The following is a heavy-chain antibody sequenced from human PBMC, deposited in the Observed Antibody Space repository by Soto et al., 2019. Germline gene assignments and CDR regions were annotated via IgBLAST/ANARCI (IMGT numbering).Heavy chain of an antibody. CDR3: ARDIRCSSSSCYKPGLYHYYYAMDV. CDR1: GGPFSRCY. V-gene: IGHV4-34*01. J-gene: IGHJ6*02. Sequence: SERLPLTCAVCGGPFSRCYWSWNRQSAERGPAGIGDTSHSGSPKYSPSLKSRVTVSLDTSRNQFSLELRSVIAADTAVYYCARDIRCSSSSCYKPGLYHYYYAMDVWGQGTTVT. CDR2: TSHSGSP. D-gene: IGHD2-2*02.